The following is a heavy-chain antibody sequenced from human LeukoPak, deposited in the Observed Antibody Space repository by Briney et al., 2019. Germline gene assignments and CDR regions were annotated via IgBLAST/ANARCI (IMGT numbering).Heavy chain of an antibody. D-gene: IGHD2-15*01. J-gene: IGHJ4*02. V-gene: IGHV3-48*01. Sequence: PGGSLRLSCAASGFTFSSYSMNWVRQAPGKGLEWVSYISSSSSTIYYADSVKGRSTISRDNAENSLYLQMNSLRAEDTAVYYCARPECSGGSCYSLSWGQGTLVTVSS. CDR2: ISSSSSTI. CDR3: ARPECSGGSCYSLS. CDR1: GFTFSSYS.